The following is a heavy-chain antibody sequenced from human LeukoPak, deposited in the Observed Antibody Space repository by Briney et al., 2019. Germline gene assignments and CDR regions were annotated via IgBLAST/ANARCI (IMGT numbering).Heavy chain of an antibody. D-gene: IGHD3-16*02. CDR3: AKEVRGRYYDYVWGCYRYTLPFDY. V-gene: IGHV3-23*01. Sequence: GGSLRLSCAASGFTFSSYAMSWVRQAPGKGLEWVSAISGSGGSTYYADSVKGRFTISRDNSKNTLYLQMNSLRAEDTAVYYCAKEVRGRYYDYVWGCYRYTLPFDYWGQGTLVTVSS. CDR1: GFTFSSYA. J-gene: IGHJ4*02. CDR2: ISGSGGST.